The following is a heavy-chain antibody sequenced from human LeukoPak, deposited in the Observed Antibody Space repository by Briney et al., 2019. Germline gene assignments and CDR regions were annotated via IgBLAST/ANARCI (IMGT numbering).Heavy chain of an antibody. Sequence: GGSLRLSCAASGFTFTNYGMTWVRQAPGKGLEWVSYNSFTSSTVYYADSVKGRFTVSRDNVRSSLYLHMDNLRDEDTAIFYCARVGDGHSVNYLDSWGQGTLVTVSS. CDR3: ARVGDGHSVNYLDS. J-gene: IGHJ4*02. CDR2: NSFTSSTV. V-gene: IGHV3-48*02. CDR1: GFTFTNYG. D-gene: IGHD5-24*01.